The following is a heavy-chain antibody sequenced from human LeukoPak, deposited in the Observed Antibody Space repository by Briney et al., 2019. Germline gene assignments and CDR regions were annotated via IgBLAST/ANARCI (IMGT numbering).Heavy chain of an antibody. CDR3: AREGYDFWSGPKDYYYYYMDV. CDR2: IHMTGRT. Sequence: PSETLSLTCTVSGVSFSSFQWSWIRQSPVKGLEWIGNIHMTGRTDYNPSLKSRVTMSVDTSKNQFSLKLSSVTAADTAVYYCAREGYDFWSGPKDYYYYYMDVWGKGTTVTVSS. CDR1: GVSFSSFQ. V-gene: IGHV4-4*08. J-gene: IGHJ6*03. D-gene: IGHD3-3*01.